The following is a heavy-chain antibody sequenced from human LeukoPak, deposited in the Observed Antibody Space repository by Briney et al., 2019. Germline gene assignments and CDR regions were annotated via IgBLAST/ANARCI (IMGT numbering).Heavy chain of an antibody. J-gene: IGHJ4*02. Sequence: GGSLRLSCAASGFTFSSYSMNWVRQAPGKGLEWVSSISSSSSYIYYADSVKGRFTISRDNAKNSLYLQVNSLRAEDTAVYYCATLRVGESDYWGQGTLVTVSS. CDR3: ATLRVGESDY. CDR1: GFTFSSYS. CDR2: ISSSSSYI. D-gene: IGHD3-10*01. V-gene: IGHV3-21*01.